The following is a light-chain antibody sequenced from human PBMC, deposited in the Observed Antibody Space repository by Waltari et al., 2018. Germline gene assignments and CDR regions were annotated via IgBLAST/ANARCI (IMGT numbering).Light chain of an antibody. CDR2: GAS. J-gene: IGKJ2*03. CDR1: QGFDTV. CDR3: QQYNSWPPS. V-gene: IGKV1-16*02. Sequence: IWITPSPSSLSFSVGGRVNISWRASQGFDTVLTWFQQKPGKAPKSLIYGASILQSGVPSKFSGSGSGTDFTLTISSLQPEDSATYYCQQYNSWPPSFGQGTHLEIK.